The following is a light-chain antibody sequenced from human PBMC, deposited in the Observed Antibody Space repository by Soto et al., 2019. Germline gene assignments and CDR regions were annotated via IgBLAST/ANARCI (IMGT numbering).Light chain of an antibody. Sequence: QSVLTQPASVSGSPGQSITISCTGTSSDVGGYNYVSWYQQHPGKAPKLMIYEVTNRPSGVSNRFSASKSGNTASLTISGLQAEDEADYYCTSYTTSSTLGFGGGTQLTVL. CDR2: EVT. V-gene: IGLV2-14*01. CDR3: TSYTTSSTLG. CDR1: SSDVGGYNY. J-gene: IGLJ2*01.